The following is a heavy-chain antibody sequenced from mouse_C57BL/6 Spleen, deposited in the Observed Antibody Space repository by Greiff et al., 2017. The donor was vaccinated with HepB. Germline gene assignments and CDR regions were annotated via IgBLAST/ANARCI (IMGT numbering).Heavy chain of an antibody. D-gene: IGHD1-1*01. CDR1: GYTFTSYW. V-gene: IGHV1-72*01. J-gene: IGHJ4*01. Sequence: VQLQQPGAELVKPGASVKLSCKASGYTFTSYWMHWVKQRPGRGLEWIGRIDPNSGGTKYNEKFKSKATLTVDKPSSTAYMQLSSLTSEDSAVYYCAKPSYYGSSSYAMDYWGQGTSVTVSS. CDR3: AKPSYYGSSSYAMDY. CDR2: IDPNSGGT.